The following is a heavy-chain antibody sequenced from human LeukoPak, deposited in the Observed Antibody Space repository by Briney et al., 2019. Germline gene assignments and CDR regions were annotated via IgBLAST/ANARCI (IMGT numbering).Heavy chain of an antibody. J-gene: IGHJ3*02. D-gene: IGHD6-19*01. CDR1: GGSISSYY. Sequence: SETLSLTCTLSGGSISSYYWSWIRQPAGKGLEWIGRIYISGSTSYNPFLKSRVTMSVDTSKNQFSLKLSSVTAADTAVYYCARESSVANHAFDIWGQGTMVTVSS. V-gene: IGHV4-4*07. CDR2: IYISGST. CDR3: ARESSVANHAFDI.